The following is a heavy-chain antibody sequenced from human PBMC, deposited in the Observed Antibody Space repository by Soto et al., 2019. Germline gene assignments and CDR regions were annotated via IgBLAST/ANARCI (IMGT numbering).Heavy chain of an antibody. CDR1: GYTFTSYG. Sequence: QVQLVQSGAEVKKPGASVKVSCKASGYTFTSYGISWVRQAPGQGLEWMGWISAYNGNTNYAQKLQGRVTMTTDTSTSTAYMELRRLRSDDTAVYYCARDVGYCSSTSCYPSFYYYYYGMDVWGQGTTVTVSS. D-gene: IGHD2-2*01. V-gene: IGHV1-18*01. J-gene: IGHJ6*02. CDR2: ISAYNGNT. CDR3: ARDVGYCSSTSCYPSFYYYYYGMDV.